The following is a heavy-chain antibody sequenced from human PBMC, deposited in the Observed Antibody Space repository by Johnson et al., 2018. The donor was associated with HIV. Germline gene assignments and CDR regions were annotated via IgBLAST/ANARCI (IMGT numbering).Heavy chain of an antibody. Sequence: QVQLVESGGGLVQPGGSLRLSCAASGFTFSDYYMNWIRQAPGKGLDWVSYISSSGSTIYYADSVKGRFTISRDNSKDTLYLQMNSLRAEDTAGYYCARWVMVRGREGFDMWGQGTMVTVSS. D-gene: IGHD3-10*01. V-gene: IGHV3-11*01. J-gene: IGHJ3*02. CDR2: ISSSGSTI. CDR3: ARWVMVRGREGFDM. CDR1: GFTFSDYY.